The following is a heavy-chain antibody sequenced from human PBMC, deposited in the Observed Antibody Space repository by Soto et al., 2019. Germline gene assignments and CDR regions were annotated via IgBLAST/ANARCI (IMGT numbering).Heavy chain of an antibody. CDR1: GGTFSSYA. CDR2: IIPIFGTA. Sequence: QVQLVQSGAEVKKPGSSVKVSCKASGGTFSSYAISWVRQAPGQGLEWMGGIIPIFGTANYAQKFQGRVTITAHESTCTAYMELSSVRCEDTAGYYCARDCSGGSCYPDSQPPYYYGMDVWGQGTTVTVSS. D-gene: IGHD2-15*01. V-gene: IGHV1-69*12. CDR3: ARDCSGGSCYPDSQPPYYYGMDV. J-gene: IGHJ6*02.